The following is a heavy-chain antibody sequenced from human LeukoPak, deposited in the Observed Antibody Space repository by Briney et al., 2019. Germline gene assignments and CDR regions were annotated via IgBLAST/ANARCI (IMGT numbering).Heavy chain of an antibody. CDR2: IIPILGTA. Sequence: SVTVSCKASGGTFSSYAISWVRQAPGQGLEWMGGIIPILGTANYAQKFQGRVTITTDESTSTAYMELSSLRSEDTAVYYCARGEQNYYYYYMDVWGKGTTVTVSS. V-gene: IGHV1-69*05. CDR3: ARGEQNYYYYYMDV. CDR1: GGTFSSYA. J-gene: IGHJ6*03.